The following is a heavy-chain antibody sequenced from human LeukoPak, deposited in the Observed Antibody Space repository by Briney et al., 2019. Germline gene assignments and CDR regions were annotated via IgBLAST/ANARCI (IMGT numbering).Heavy chain of an antibody. V-gene: IGHV3-48*03. CDR2: TSSSGSTI. Sequence: PGGSLRLSCAASGFTFSSYEMNWVRQAPGKGLEWVSYTSSSGSTIYYADSVKGRFTISRDNSKNTLYLQMNSLRAEDTAVYYCAQRDGGYWGQGTLVTVAS. CDR3: AQRDGGY. CDR1: GFTFSSYE. D-gene: IGHD3-10*01. J-gene: IGHJ4*02.